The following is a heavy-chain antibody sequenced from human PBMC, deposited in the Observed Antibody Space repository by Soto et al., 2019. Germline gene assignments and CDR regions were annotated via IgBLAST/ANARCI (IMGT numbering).Heavy chain of an antibody. D-gene: IGHD2-2*01. V-gene: IGHV3-74*01. CDR1: GFSFSSYW. CDR3: AKGVPAATRYCQH. Sequence: VQLVESGGGLVQPGGSLRLSCAASGFSFSSYWMHWVRHAPGKGLVWVSRINSDGSSTTYADSVKGRFTISRDNAKNTLYLQINSLTPEATDVYYCAKGVPAATRYCQHWGQGTLVTVSS. J-gene: IGHJ1*01. CDR2: INSDGSST.